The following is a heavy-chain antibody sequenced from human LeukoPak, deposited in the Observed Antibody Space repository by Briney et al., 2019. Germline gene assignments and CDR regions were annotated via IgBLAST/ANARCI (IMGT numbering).Heavy chain of an antibody. D-gene: IGHD2-15*01. CDR2: IYYSGST. CDR3: AGSGYCSGGSCSDYYYYMDV. Sequence: SETLSLTCTVSGGSISSYYWSWLRQPPGKGLEWLGYIYYSGSTNYNPSLKSRVTISVDTSKNQFSLKLSSVTAAATAVYYCAGSGYCSGGSCSDYYYYMDVWGKGTTVTVSS. CDR1: GGSISSYY. J-gene: IGHJ6*03. V-gene: IGHV4-59*08.